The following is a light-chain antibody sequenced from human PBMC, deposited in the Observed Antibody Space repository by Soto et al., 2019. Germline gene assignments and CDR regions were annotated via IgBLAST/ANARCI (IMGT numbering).Light chain of an antibody. CDR3: QQRGSWPLT. CDR2: DAS. V-gene: IGKV3-11*01. CDR1: QSVSSY. J-gene: IGKJ5*01. Sequence: EIVLTQSPATLSLSPGERATLSCRASQSVSSYLARYQQKPGQAPRLLIYDASTRATGIPARFSGSGSGTDFTLAISSLESEDVAVYYCQQRGSWPLTFGQGTRLEIK.